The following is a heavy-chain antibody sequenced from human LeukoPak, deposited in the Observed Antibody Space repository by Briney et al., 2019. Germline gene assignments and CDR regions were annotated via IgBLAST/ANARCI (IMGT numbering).Heavy chain of an antibody. D-gene: IGHD3-10*01. V-gene: IGHV3-11*01. CDR2: ISDSGSTI. J-gene: IGHJ4*02. CDR3: AREMEGDYGSGTFFDL. Sequence: GRSLRLSCAASEFVFSDYYMSWIRQAPGKGLEWVSYISDSGSTIYYADSVKGRFTISRANVKNSPYLQMNGLRAEDSAVYYWAREMEGDYGSGTFFDLWGQGNMVTVSS. CDR1: EFVFSDYY.